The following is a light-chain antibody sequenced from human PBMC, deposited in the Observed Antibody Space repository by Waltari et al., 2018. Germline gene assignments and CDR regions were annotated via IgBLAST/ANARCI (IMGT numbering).Light chain of an antibody. J-gene: IGKJ4*01. CDR3: QQRSNWPLT. Sequence: EIVLTQSPATLSLSPGERATLSCRASQGVSRYLTWYQQQPGQAPRLLIYDASNRATGIPARFSGSGSETDFTLTISSLEPEDFAVYYCQQRSNWPLTFGGGTKVEIK. CDR2: DAS. V-gene: IGKV3-11*01. CDR1: QGVSRY.